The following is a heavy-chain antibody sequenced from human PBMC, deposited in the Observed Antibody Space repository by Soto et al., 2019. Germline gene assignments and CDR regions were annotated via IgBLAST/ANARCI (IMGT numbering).Heavy chain of an antibody. CDR2: INHRGST. V-gene: IGHV4-34*01. Sequence: QVQLQQWGAGLLKPSETLSLTCAVYGGSFSGYYWSWIRQPPGKGLEWIGEINHRGSTNYNPSLKSRVTISVDTSKNQFSLKQSSVTVADTAVYYWARVGTEYYDYYSMDVWRKGTTVTVSS. J-gene: IGHJ6*03. CDR3: ARVGTEYYDYYSMDV. D-gene: IGHD1-1*01. CDR1: GGSFSGYY.